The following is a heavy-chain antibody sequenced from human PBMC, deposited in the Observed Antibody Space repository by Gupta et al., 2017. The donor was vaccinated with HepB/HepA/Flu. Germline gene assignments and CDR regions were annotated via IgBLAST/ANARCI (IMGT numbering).Heavy chain of an antibody. CDR2: ISYDGTIK. CDR3: TKDGMSSSVYYYYYMDV. CDR1: GFTFNDYA. D-gene: IGHD1-26*01. Sequence: QVQLLESGGGVVQPGRSLRLSCAASGFTFNDYALHWVPQAPGKGREWVAAISYDGTIKHYADSVRGRFTISRDTSKQTLFLQLNRLRRKDTATYYCTKDGMSSSVYYYYYMDVWGKGTAVTVSS. J-gene: IGHJ6*03. V-gene: IGHV3-30*18.